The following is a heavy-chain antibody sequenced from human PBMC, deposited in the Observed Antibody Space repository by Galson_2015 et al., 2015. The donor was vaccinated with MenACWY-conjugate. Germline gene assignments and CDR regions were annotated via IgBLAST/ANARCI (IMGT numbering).Heavy chain of an antibody. CDR1: GGSISSYY. Sequence: TVSGGSISSYYWSWIRQPPGKGLEWIGYIYYSGSTNYNPSLKSRVTISVDTSKNQFSLKLSSVTAADTAVYYCARELAGGNAFDIWGQGTMVTVSS. V-gene: IGHV4-59*01. J-gene: IGHJ3*02. D-gene: IGHD6-19*01. CDR2: IYYSGST. CDR3: ARELAGGNAFDI.